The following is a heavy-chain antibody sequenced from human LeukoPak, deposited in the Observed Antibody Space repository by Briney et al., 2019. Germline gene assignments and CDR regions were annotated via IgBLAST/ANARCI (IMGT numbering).Heavy chain of an antibody. Sequence: GGSLRLSCAASGFTFSSYSMNWVRQAPGKGLEWVSSISSSSSSINNADSVNGRFTISRDNTKKSLYLQMNSLRAEDTAVYYCAWGYGSGRLNVLFDYWGQGTLVTVSS. CDR3: AWGYGSGRLNVLFDY. V-gene: IGHV3-21*01. CDR1: GFTFSSYS. J-gene: IGHJ4*02. CDR2: ISSSSSSI. D-gene: IGHD3-10*01.